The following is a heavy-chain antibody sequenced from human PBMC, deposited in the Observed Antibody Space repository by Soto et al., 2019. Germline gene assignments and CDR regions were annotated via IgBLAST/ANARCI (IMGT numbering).Heavy chain of an antibody. V-gene: IGHV3-30*03. J-gene: IGHJ4*02. Sequence: QVQLVESGGGVVLPGTSLRLSCAASGFIFSRSGMHWVRQAPGKGLAWVAVISYDGNTKYYQDSVKGRFTISRDNSKNTKAQQMTSQRVEDSAVYYCADQISTGHWRQRTLVTVSS. CDR2: ISYDGNTK. CDR1: GFIFSRSG. CDR3: ADQISTGH.